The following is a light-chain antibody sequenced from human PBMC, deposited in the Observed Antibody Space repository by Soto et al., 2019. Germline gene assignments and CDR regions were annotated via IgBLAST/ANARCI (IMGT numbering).Light chain of an antibody. CDR1: QSVSSK. V-gene: IGKV3-15*01. J-gene: IGKJ1*01. CDR2: AAS. CDR3: QQYNNWPWT. Sequence: EIVLTQSPGTLSLSPGERATLSCRASQSVSSKLAWYQQKPGQAPRLLIYAASTRATGIPARFSGSGSGTEFTLTISSLQSEDFAVYYCQQYNNWPWTFGQGTKV.